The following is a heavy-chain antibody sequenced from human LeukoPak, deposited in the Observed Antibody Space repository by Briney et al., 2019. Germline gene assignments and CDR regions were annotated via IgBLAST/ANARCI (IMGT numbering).Heavy chain of an antibody. CDR3: ARALYYDFSYYFDY. CDR1: GYTFTSYY. D-gene: IGHD3-3*01. CDR2: ISANNGNT. Sequence: GASVKVSCKASGYTFTSYYMHWVRQAPGQGLEWMGWISANNGNTEFAQTFQGRVTMTTDTSTSTAYMELRNLRSDDTAVYYCARALYYDFSYYFDYWGQGTLVTVSS. J-gene: IGHJ4*02. V-gene: IGHV1-18*04.